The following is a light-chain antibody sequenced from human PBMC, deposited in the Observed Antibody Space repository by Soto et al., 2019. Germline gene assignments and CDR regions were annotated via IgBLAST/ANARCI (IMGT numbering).Light chain of an antibody. V-gene: IGKV3-15*01. Sequence: EIVLTQSPATLSLSPGERATLSCRASQSVSSYLAWYQQKPGQAPRLLIYGASTRATGIPARFSGSGSGTEFTLTISSLQSEDFAVYYCQQYNNWPWTFGQGTKV. CDR1: QSVSSY. CDR2: GAS. CDR3: QQYNNWPWT. J-gene: IGKJ1*01.